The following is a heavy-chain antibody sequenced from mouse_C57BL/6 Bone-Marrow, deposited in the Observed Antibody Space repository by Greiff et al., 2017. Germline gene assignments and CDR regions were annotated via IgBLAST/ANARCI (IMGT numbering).Heavy chain of an antibody. D-gene: IGHD2-3*01. V-gene: IGHV5-9-1*02. J-gene: IGHJ3*01. Sequence: EVQRVESGEGLVKPGGSLKLSCAASGFTFSSYAMSWVRQTPEKRLEWVAYISSGGDYIYYADTVKGRFTISRDNARNTLYLQMSSLKSEDTAMYYCTRDRGYSSWFAYWGQGTLVTVSA. CDR3: TRDRGYSSWFAY. CDR1: GFTFSSYA. CDR2: ISSGGDYI.